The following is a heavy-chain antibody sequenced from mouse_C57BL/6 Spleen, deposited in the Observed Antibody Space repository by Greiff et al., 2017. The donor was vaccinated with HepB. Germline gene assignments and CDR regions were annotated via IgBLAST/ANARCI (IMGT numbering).Heavy chain of an antibody. J-gene: IGHJ2*01. Sequence: QVQLKESGPELVKPGASVKISCKASGYAFSSSWMNWVKQRPGKGLEWIGRIYPGDGDTNYNGKFKGKATLTADKSSSTAYMQLSSLTSEDSAVYFCAKGIFLRDFDYWGQGTTLTVSS. CDR1: GYAFSSSW. CDR2: IYPGDGDT. D-gene: IGHD1-1*01. CDR3: AKGIFLRDFDY. V-gene: IGHV1-82*01.